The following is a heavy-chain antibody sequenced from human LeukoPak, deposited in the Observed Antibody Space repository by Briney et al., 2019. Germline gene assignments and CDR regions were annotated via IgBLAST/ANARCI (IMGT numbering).Heavy chain of an antibody. D-gene: IGHD4/OR15-4a*01. CDR1: VYTLTELS. CDR2: FDPEDGET. V-gene: IGHV1-24*01. J-gene: IGHJ2*01. CDR3: ARAPYGGTMNWYFDL. Sequence: ASVKVSCKVSVYTLTELSMHWVRQSPGKGLEWMGGFDPEDGETIYAQKFQGRVTMTEDTSIDTAYMELSSLRSEDTAVYYCARAPYGGTMNWYFDLWGRGTLVTVSS.